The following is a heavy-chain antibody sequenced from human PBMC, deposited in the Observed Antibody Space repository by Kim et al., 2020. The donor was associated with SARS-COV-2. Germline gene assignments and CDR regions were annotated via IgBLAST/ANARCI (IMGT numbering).Heavy chain of an antibody. D-gene: IGHD3-22*01. CDR2: INWNGGST. CDR3: SRGSSGYYNYYYGMDV. V-gene: IGHV3-20*04. CDR1: GFTFDDYG. J-gene: IGHJ6*02. Sequence: GGSLRLSCAASGFTFDDYGMSWVRQAPGKGLEWVSGINWNGGSTGYADSVKGRVTISRDNAKNSLYLQMNSLRAEDTALYYCSRGSSGYYNYYYGMDVWGPWTTVTVSS.